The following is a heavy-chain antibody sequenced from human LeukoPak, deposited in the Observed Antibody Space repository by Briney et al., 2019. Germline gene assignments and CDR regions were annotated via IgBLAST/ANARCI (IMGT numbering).Heavy chain of an antibody. CDR1: GFTFSSYA. V-gene: IGHV3-33*08. D-gene: IGHD6-6*01. Sequence: SGGSLRLSCAASGFTFSSYAMHWVRQAPGKGLEWVAVIWYDGSNKYYADSVKGRFTISRDNSKNTLYLQMNSLRAEDTAVYYCARALSTAARTTQFDYWGQGTLVTVSS. CDR3: ARALSTAARTTQFDY. CDR2: IWYDGSNK. J-gene: IGHJ4*02.